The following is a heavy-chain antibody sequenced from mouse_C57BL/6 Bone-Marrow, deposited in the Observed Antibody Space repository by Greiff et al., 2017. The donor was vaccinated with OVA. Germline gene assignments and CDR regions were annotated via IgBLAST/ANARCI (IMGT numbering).Heavy chain of an antibody. CDR2: FYPGSGSI. CDR3: ARHEDGGWLLHYFDY. Sequence: VKLQESGAELVKPGASVKLSCKASGYTFTEYTIHWVKQRSGQGLEWIGWFYPGSGSIKYNEKFKDKATLTADKSSSTVYMELSRLTSEDSAVYFCARHEDGGWLLHYFDYWGQGTTLTVSS. V-gene: IGHV1-62-2*01. CDR1: GYTFTEYT. J-gene: IGHJ2*01. D-gene: IGHD2-3*01.